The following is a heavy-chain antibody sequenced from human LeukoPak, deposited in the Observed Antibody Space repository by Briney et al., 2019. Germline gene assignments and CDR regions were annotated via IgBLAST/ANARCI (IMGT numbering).Heavy chain of an antibody. CDR3: ARGGYYDRSGPPPHYGMDA. CDR1: GFTFDDYG. D-gene: IGHD3-22*01. J-gene: IGHJ6*02. CDR2: INWNGGST. Sequence: AGGSLRLSCAASGFTFDDYGMSWVRQAPGKGLEWVSGINWNGGSTGYADSVKGRFTISRDNAKNSLYLQMNSLRAEDTALYHCARGGYYDRSGPPPHYGMDAWGQGTTVTVSS. V-gene: IGHV3-20*01.